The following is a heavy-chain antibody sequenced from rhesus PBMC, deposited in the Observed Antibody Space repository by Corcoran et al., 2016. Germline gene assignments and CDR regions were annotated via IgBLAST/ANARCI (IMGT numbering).Heavy chain of an antibody. CDR3: ARGNIWTGYYDY. CDR1: GGSISDSYY. D-gene: IGHD3-3*01. J-gene: IGHJ4*01. Sequence: QVQLQESGPGLVKPSETLSLTCAVSGGSISDSYYWNWIRQPPGKGREWIGNIYGRSGSTDYNPTLKSRVTISKDTSKNQFSLKLSSVTAADTAVYYCARGNIWTGYYDYWGQGVLVTVSS. CDR2: IYGRSGST. V-gene: IGHV4S7*01.